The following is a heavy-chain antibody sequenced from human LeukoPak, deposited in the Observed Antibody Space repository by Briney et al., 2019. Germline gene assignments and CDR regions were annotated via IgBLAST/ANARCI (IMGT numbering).Heavy chain of an antibody. CDR3: AKEGYCSGGTCYRAVDP. V-gene: IGHV3-30*18. CDR1: GFTFSSYG. CDR2: ISYEGSNK. J-gene: IGHJ5*02. D-gene: IGHD2-15*01. Sequence: PGGSLRLSCAASGFTFSSYGMHWVRQAPGKGLEWGAVISYEGSNKYYADSVKGRFTISKDNSKNTLYLQMNSLRAEDTAVYYCAKEGYCSGGTCYRAVDPWGQGTLVTVSS.